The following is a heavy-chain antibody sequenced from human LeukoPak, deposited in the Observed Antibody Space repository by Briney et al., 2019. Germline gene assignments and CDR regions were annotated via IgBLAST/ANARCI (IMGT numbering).Heavy chain of an antibody. CDR1: GITLSNNG. Sequence: GGSLRLSCAVSGITLSNNGMSWVRQAPGKGLEWVAGISDSGGRANYADSVKGRFTISRDNPKNTLYLQMNSLRPEDTAVYFCAKRGVVIRVILVGFHKEAYYFDSWGQGVLVTVSS. V-gene: IGHV3-23*01. CDR2: ISDSGGRA. D-gene: IGHD3-22*01. J-gene: IGHJ4*02. CDR3: AKRGVVIRVILVGFHKEAYYFDS.